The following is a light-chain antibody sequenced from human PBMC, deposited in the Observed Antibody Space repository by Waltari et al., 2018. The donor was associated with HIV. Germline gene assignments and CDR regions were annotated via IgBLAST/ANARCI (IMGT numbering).Light chain of an antibody. CDR1: QSVGTS. J-gene: IGKJ4*01. CDR3: QQYEKWPPLT. V-gene: IGKV3-15*01. CDR2: SVS. Sequence: EIVMTQSPVALSASLGERVTLSCRASQSVGTSLAWYQQRPGQAPGLLIYSVSTRAAGVPARFSGSGSGTDFNLTISSLQPEDYAVYFCQQYEKWPPLTFGGGTKV.